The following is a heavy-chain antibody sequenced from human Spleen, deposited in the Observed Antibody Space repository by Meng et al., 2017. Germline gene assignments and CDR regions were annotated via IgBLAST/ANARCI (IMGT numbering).Heavy chain of an antibody. CDR3: ARDEDISAAGKLFGDY. D-gene: IGHD6-13*01. Sequence: QVKLVQSGAEVKKPGASVKFSCKASGYTFTSYGISWVRQAPGQGLEWMGRINPKSGDTHYAQRFQGRVTMTGDTSISTAYMELSGLRSDDTAMYYCARDEDISAAGKLFGDYWGHGTLVTVSS. CDR2: INPKSGDT. V-gene: IGHV1-2*06. J-gene: IGHJ4*01. CDR1: GYTFTSYG.